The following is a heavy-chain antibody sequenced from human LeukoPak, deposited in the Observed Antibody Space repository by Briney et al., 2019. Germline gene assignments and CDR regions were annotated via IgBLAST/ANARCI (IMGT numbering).Heavy chain of an antibody. CDR2: ISSSSSYI. J-gene: IGHJ3*02. D-gene: IGHD2-15*01. CDR1: GFTISSYS. Sequence: GGSLRLSCAASGFTISSYSMNWVRQAPGKGLEWVSSISSSSSYIYYADSVKGRFTISRDNAKNSLYLQMNSLRAEDTAVYYCASETDVAATHDAFDIWGQGTMVTVSS. V-gene: IGHV3-21*01. CDR3: ASETDVAATHDAFDI.